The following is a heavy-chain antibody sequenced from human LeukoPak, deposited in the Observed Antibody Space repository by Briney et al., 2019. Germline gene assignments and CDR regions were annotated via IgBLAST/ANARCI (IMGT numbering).Heavy chain of an antibody. Sequence: SETLSLTCTVSGGSISSYYWSWIRQPPGKGLEWIGYIYYSGSTNYNPSLKSRVTISVGTSKNQFSLKLSSVTAADTAVYYCARLRRDGYNFDYWGQGTLVTVSP. CDR1: GGSISSYY. V-gene: IGHV4-59*01. CDR2: IYYSGST. J-gene: IGHJ4*02. D-gene: IGHD5-24*01. CDR3: ARLRRDGYNFDY.